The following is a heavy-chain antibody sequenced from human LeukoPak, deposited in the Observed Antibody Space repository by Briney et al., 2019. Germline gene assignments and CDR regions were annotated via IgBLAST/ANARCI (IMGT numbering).Heavy chain of an antibody. Sequence: GASVKVSCTASGYTFAKYAIHWVRQAPGQRLEWMGWINAGNGNTRYSQKFQGGVTITRDTSASTAYMELSSLRSEDTAVYYCARSILVVPVASHYNYGVDVWGQGTTVTVSS. V-gene: IGHV1-3*01. D-gene: IGHD2-2*01. J-gene: IGHJ6*02. CDR2: INAGNGNT. CDR1: GYTFAKYA. CDR3: ARSILVVPVASHYNYGVDV.